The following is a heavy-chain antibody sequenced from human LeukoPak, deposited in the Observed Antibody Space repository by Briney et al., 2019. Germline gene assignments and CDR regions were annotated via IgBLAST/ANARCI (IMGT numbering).Heavy chain of an antibody. Sequence: SETLSLTCTVSGGAISGYYWSWIRQPPGKGLEWTGYIYYSGSTKYNPSLKSRVTISVDTSKNQFSLKLSSVTAADTAVYYCASVRYSSGWYEDYWGQGTLVTVSS. CDR2: IYYSGST. CDR1: GGAISGYY. V-gene: IGHV4-59*01. D-gene: IGHD6-19*01. CDR3: ASVRYSSGWYEDY. J-gene: IGHJ4*02.